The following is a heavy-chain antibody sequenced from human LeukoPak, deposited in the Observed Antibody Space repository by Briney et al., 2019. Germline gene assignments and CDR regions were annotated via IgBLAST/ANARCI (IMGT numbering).Heavy chain of an antibody. D-gene: IGHD2-8*01. Sequence: SETLSLTCTVSGGSISSYYWSWIRQPPGKGLEWIGYIYYSGSTNYNPSLKSRVTISVDTSKNQFSLKLSSVTAADTAVYYCARDLGGPFRWGMDVWGQGTLVTVSS. CDR2: IYYSGST. V-gene: IGHV4-59*01. CDR1: GGSISSYY. CDR3: ARDLGGPFRWGMDV. J-gene: IGHJ4*02.